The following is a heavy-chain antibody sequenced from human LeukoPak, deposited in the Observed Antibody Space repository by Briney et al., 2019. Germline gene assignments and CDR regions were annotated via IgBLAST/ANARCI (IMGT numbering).Heavy chain of an antibody. Sequence: SVKVSCTASGGTFSSYAISWVRQAPGQGLEWMGGIIPIFGTANYAQKFQGRVTITADESTSTAYMELSSLRSEDTAVYYCARGIVDTAMVIGLDPWGQGTLVTVSS. CDR1: GGTFSSYA. J-gene: IGHJ5*02. CDR3: ARGIVDTAMVIGLDP. D-gene: IGHD5-18*01. V-gene: IGHV1-69*13. CDR2: IIPIFGTA.